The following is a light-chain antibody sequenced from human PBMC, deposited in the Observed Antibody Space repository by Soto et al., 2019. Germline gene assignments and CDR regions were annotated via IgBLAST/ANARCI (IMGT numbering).Light chain of an antibody. CDR3: SSYTSSSTL. J-gene: IGLJ1*01. CDR1: SSDVVGYNY. V-gene: IGLV2-14*01. CDR2: EVS. Sequence: QSVLTQPASVSGSPGQSITIPCTGTSSDVVGYNYVSWYQQHPGKDPKLMIYEVSNRPSGVSNRFSGSKSGNTASLTISGLQAEDEADYYCSSYTSSSTLFGTGTKV.